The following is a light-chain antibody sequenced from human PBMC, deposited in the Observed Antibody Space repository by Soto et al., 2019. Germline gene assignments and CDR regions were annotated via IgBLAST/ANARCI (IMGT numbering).Light chain of an antibody. CDR3: QQSYSTLFT. V-gene: IGKV1-39*01. CDR1: QSISSY. Sequence: DIQMTQSPSSLSASVGDRVTITCRASQSISSYLNWYQQKPGKAPKLLIYAASSLQSGVPSRFSVSGSGTDFTLTISSLQPEDFATYYCQQSYSTLFTFGPGTKVDSK. CDR2: AAS. J-gene: IGKJ3*01.